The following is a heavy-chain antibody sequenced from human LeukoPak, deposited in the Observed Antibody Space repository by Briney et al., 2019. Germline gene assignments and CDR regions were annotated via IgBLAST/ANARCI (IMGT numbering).Heavy chain of an antibody. CDR3: ARTTEGYCSSASCFGFSYSYYMDV. D-gene: IGHD2-2*01. CDR2: IYYSGSI. J-gene: IGHJ6*03. V-gene: IGHV4-39*07. CDR1: GGSISSSSYY. Sequence: SETLSLTCTVSGGSISSSSYYWGWIRQPPGKGLEWIGSIYYSGSIYSNGSLKSRVTISVDTSKNQFSLKLSSVTAADTAVYYCARTTEGYCSSASCFGFSYSYYMDVWGKGTTVTISS.